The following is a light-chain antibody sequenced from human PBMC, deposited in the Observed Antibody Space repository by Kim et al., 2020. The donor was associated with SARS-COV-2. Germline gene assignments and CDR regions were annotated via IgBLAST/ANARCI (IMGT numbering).Light chain of an antibody. Sequence: QRITISCSGSSSNIGSNYVYWYQHLPGAAPKLLIYENYGRPSGVPDRFSGSKSGTSASLAISGLRSEDEADYYCAAWDDSLSGPWVFGGGTKVTVL. CDR3: AAWDDSLSGPWV. CDR2: ENY. CDR1: SSNIGSNY. J-gene: IGLJ3*02. V-gene: IGLV1-47*01.